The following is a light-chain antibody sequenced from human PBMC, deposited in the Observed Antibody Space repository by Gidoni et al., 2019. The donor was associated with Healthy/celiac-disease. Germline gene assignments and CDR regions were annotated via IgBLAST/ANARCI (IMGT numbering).Light chain of an antibody. J-gene: IGKJ1*01. CDR1: QSISSY. CDR3: QQSYSTPPT. V-gene: IGKV1-39*01. Sequence: DIQMTQSPSSLSASVGDRVTITCRASQSISSYLNRYQQKPGKAPKLLIYAASSLQSGVPSRFSGSGSGTDFTLTISSLKPEDFATYYCQQSYSTPPTFGQGTKVEIK. CDR2: AAS.